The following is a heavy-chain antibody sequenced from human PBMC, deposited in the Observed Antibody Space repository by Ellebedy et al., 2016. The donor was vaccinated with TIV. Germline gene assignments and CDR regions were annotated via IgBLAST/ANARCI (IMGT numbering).Heavy chain of an antibody. CDR1: DGSFSDSY. D-gene: IGHD3-16*01. CDR2: INHSGIT. J-gene: IGHJ4*02. CDR3: AKVGRGIPAAS. Sequence: MPSETLSLTCVVYDGSFSDSYWSLIRQPPGKGLEWIGEINHSGITNYNPSLKSRVTISVDTSKNQFSLRLNSVTAADTAVYYCAKVGRGIPAASWGQGTLITVSS. V-gene: IGHV4-34*01.